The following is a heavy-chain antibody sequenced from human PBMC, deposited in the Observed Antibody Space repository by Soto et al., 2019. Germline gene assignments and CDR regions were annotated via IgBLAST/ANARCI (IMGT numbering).Heavy chain of an antibody. CDR3: TTPFSAAGEDYYYYYGMDV. CDR2: IKSKTDGGTT. D-gene: IGHD6-13*01. Sequence: GGSLRLSCAASGFTFSNAWMNWVRQAPGKGLEWVGRIKSKTDGGTTDYAAPVKGRFTISRDDSKNTLYLQMNSLKTEDTAVYYCTTPFSAAGEDYYYYYGMDVWGQGTTVTVSS. J-gene: IGHJ6*02. V-gene: IGHV3-15*07. CDR1: GFTFSNAW.